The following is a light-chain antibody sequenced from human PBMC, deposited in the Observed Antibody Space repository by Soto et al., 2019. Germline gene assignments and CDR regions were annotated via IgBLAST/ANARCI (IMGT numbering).Light chain of an antibody. J-gene: IGKJ1*01. V-gene: IGKV3-15*01. CDR1: QSVSSN. CDR3: QQYNNWPPTWT. Sequence: EIVMTQSPATLSVSPGERATLSCRASQSVSSNLAWYQQKPGQAPRLLIYGASTRATAIPARFSGSGSGTEFTLTISGLQSEDFAVYYCQQYNNWPPTWTFGQGTKVEIK. CDR2: GAS.